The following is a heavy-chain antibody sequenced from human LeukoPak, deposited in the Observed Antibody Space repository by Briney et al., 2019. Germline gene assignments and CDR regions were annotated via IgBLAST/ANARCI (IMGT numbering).Heavy chain of an antibody. V-gene: IGHV4-39*01. CDR2: IYYSGST. J-gene: IGHJ4*02. D-gene: IGHD5-12*01. CDR1: GGSISSSNYY. CDR3: ARRIIVTTIDY. Sequence: PSETLSLTCTVSGGSISSSNYYWAWIRQPPGKGLEWIGSIYYSGSTYYNPSLKSRVTISVDTSKNQFSPKLSSVTAADTAVYYCARRIIVTTIDYWGQGTLVTVSS.